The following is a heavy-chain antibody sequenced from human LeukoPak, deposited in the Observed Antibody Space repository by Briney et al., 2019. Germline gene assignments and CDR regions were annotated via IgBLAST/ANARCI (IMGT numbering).Heavy chain of an antibody. CDR2: ISDSGST. V-gene: IGHV4-59*08. D-gene: IGHD2-15*01. CDR1: GGSITKYN. J-gene: IGHJ5*02. Sequence: SETLSLTCTVSGGSITKYNWNWIRQPPGKGLEWIGYISDSGSTNYNPSLQSRVTISVDTSKNQFSLKLSSVTASDTAVYYCVRRRVGDLTVGSDTWFDPWGQGALVTVSS. CDR3: VRRRVGDLTVGSDTWFDP.